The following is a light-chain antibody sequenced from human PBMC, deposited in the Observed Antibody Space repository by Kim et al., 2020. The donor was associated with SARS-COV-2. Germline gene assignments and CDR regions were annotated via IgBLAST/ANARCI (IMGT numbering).Light chain of an antibody. CDR2: GEK. CDR1: SLRRSF. V-gene: IGLV3-19*01. J-gene: IGLJ1*01. CDR3: HSRDRTGDQI. Sequence: VALGQPVRITCRAASLRRSFPNWYQQRPGQAPVVIIYGEKKRPSGSPDRFSGSRSGDTASLTITGAQAEDEGDYFCHSRDRTGDQIFGSGTKVTVL.